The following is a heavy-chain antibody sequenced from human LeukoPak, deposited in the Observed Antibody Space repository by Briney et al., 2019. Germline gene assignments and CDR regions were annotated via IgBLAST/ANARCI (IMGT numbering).Heavy chain of an antibody. CDR1: GFIXSTYW. CDR3: VRESYSRGDFN. J-gene: IGHJ4*02. V-gene: IGHV3-7*01. D-gene: IGHD2-21*01. Sequence: PGGSLRLSCAASGFIXSTYWMTWVRQAPGKGLEWVATIKYDGNEKYYVDSVRGRFTISRDNAKNSLYLQMNSLTAEDTAVYYCVRESYSRGDFNWGQGTLVSVSS. CDR2: IKYDGNEK.